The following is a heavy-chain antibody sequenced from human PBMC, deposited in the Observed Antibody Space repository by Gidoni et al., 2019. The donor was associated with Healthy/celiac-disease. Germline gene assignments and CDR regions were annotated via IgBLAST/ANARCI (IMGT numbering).Heavy chain of an antibody. CDR2: ISGSGGST. CDR3: AKEPGIVGANTYFDY. D-gene: IGHD1-26*01. V-gene: IGHV3-23*01. J-gene: IGHJ4*02. CDR1: GFTFSRYA. Sequence: EVQLLESGGGLVQRGASLRLSCSAPGFTFSRYAMSWVRQAPGKGVEWVSAISGSGGSTYYADSVKGRFTISRDNSKNTLYLQMNSLRAEDTAVYYCAKEPGIVGANTYFDYWGQGTLVTVSS.